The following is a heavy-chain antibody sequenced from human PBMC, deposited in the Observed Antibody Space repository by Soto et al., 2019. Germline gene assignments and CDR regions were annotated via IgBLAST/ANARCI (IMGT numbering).Heavy chain of an antibody. J-gene: IGHJ5*02. CDR1: GGSISHYY. Sequence: TSETLSLTCTVSGGSISHYYWSWIRQSPGKGLEWIGYAYYSGSTDYNPSLKSRVTMSVDTSKNQVSLKLNSVTTADTAVYYCARDRSTYGGGGTGEVKENWFDPWGPGTLVTVSS. D-gene: IGHD2-8*01. CDR3: ARDRSTYGGGGTGEVKENWFDP. V-gene: IGHV4-59*01. CDR2: AYYSGST.